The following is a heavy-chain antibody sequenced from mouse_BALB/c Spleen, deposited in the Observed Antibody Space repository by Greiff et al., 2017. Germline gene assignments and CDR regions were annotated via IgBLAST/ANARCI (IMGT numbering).Heavy chain of an antibody. V-gene: IGHV3-8*02. CDR2: ISYSGST. D-gene: IGHD2-1*01. Sequence: EVQLQESGPSLVKPSQTLSLTCSVTGDSITSGYWNWIRKFPGNKLEYMGYISYSGSTYYNPSLKSRISITRDTSKNQYSLQLNSVTTEDTATDYCAIYGDLLYYAMDYWGQGTSVTVSS. J-gene: IGHJ4*01. CDR1: GDSITSGY. CDR3: AIYGDLLYYAMDY.